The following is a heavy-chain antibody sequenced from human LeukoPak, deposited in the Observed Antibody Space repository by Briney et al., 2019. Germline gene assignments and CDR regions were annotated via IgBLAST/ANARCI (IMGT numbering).Heavy chain of an antibody. J-gene: IGHJ4*02. CDR3: AREGSKAVAGPDY. V-gene: IGHV1-3*01. CDR2: INAGNGNT. D-gene: IGHD6-19*01. CDR1: GYTFTSYA. Sequence: ASVKVSCKASGYTFTSYAMHWVRQAPGQRLEWMGWINAGNGNTKYSQKFQGRVTITRDTSASKAYMELSSLRSEDTAVYYCAREGSKAVAGPDYWGQGTLVTVSS.